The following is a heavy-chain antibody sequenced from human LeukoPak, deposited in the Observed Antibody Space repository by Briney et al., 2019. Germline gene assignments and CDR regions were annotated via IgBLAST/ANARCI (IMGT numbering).Heavy chain of an antibody. CDR1: GFTFSSYA. J-gene: IGHJ4*02. CDR2: ISYDGSNK. Sequence: GGSLRLSCAASGFTFSSYAMHWVRQAPGRGLECVAVISYDGSNKYYADSVKGRFTISRDNSKNTLYLQMNSLRAEDTAVYYCARGAPPDYWGQGTLVTVSS. D-gene: IGHD3-16*01. CDR3: ARGAPPDY. V-gene: IGHV3-30-3*01.